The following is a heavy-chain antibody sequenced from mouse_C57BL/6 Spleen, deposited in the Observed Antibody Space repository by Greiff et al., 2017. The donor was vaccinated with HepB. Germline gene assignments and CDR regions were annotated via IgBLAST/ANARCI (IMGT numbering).Heavy chain of an antibody. D-gene: IGHD1-1*01. CDR3: SCGSSGFAY. CDR1: GYTFTSYD. Sequence: QVQLKESGPELVKPGASVKLSCKASGYTFTSYDINWVKQRPGQGLEWIGWIYPRDGSTKYNEKFKGKATLTVDTSSSTAYMELHSLTSEDSAVYFCSCGSSGFAYWGQGTLVTVSA. V-gene: IGHV1-85*01. CDR2: IYPRDGST. J-gene: IGHJ3*01.